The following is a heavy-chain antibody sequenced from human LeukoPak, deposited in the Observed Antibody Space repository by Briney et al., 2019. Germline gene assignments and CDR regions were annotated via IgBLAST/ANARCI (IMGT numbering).Heavy chain of an antibody. J-gene: IGHJ5*02. D-gene: IGHD6-6*01. Sequence: SETLSLTCTVSGGSIDTYYWSWIRQPPGKGLEWIGYTYISGSTNYNPSLKSRVTISVDTSKNDFSLKLNSVTAADTAVYYCARVWRLSSSSGPWFDPWGPGMLVTVSS. CDR2: TYISGST. V-gene: IGHV4-4*09. CDR1: GGSIDTYY. CDR3: ARVWRLSSSSGPWFDP.